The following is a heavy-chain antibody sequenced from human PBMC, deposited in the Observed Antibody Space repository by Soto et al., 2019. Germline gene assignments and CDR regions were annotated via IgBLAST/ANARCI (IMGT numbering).Heavy chain of an antibody. Sequence: PSETLSLTCTVSGGSISSGGYYWSWIRQHPGKGLEWIGYIYYSGSTYYNPSLKSRVTISVDTSKNQFSLKLSSVTAADTAVYYCARGLSDYGDYLGFDYWGQGTLVTVSS. D-gene: IGHD4-17*01. V-gene: IGHV4-31*03. CDR2: IYYSGST. J-gene: IGHJ4*02. CDR1: GGSISSGGYY. CDR3: ARGLSDYGDYLGFDY.